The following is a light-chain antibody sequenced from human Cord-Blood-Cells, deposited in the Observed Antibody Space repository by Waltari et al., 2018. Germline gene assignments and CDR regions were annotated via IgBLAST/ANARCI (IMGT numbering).Light chain of an antibody. CDR3: QQRSNWLT. J-gene: IGKJ4*01. CDR1: QSVSSY. V-gene: IGKV3-11*01. CDR2: DAS. Sequence: VLTQSLATLSLSPGQRATLSCRASQSVSSYLAWYQQKPGQAPRLLIYDASNRATCIPARFSGSGSGTDFTLTISSLEPEDFAVYYCQQRSNWLTFGGGTKVEIK.